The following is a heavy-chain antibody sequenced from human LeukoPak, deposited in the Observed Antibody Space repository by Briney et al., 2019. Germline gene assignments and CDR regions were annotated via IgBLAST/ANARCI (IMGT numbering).Heavy chain of an antibody. V-gene: IGHV1-69-2*01. J-gene: IGHJ4*02. CDR2: VDPEDGET. D-gene: IGHD3-22*01. CDR1: GYTFTDNY. Sequence: ATMKVSCKASGYTFTDNYIHWVQQAPGKGLGWMGRVDPEDGETIYAEKFQGRVTITADTSTDTAYMELRSLRSEDTAVYYCATDWGSTLLHAITVIVHWGQGTLVTVSS. CDR3: ATDWGSTLLHAITVIVH.